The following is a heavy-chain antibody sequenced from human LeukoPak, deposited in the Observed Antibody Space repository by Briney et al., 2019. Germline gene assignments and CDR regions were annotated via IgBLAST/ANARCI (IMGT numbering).Heavy chain of an antibody. V-gene: IGHV1-2*02. Sequence: ASVKVSCKASGYTFTGYYMHWVRQAPGQGLEWMGWINPNSGGTNYAQKFQGRVTMTRDTSISTAYMELSRLRSDDTAVYYCARDLSNTGGWYDYWGQGTLVTVSS. CDR1: GYTFTGYY. D-gene: IGHD6-19*01. CDR3: ARDLSNTGGWYDY. CDR2: INPNSGGT. J-gene: IGHJ4*02.